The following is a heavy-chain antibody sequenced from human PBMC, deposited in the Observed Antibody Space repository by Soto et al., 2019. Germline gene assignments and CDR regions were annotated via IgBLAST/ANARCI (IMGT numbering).Heavy chain of an antibody. V-gene: IGHV3-11*01. CDR2: ISISGSSI. CDR3: AKDIEPARLVFDF. D-gene: IGHD2-2*01. Sequence: PGGSLKLSCAASGVSVRNYYISWIRQAPGKGLEWISYISISGSSIYYADSVKGRFTISRDDAKNSLYLQMNSLRAEDTAVYYCAKDIEPARLVFDFRRQGTLVTVSS. J-gene: IGHJ4*01. CDR1: GVSVRNYY.